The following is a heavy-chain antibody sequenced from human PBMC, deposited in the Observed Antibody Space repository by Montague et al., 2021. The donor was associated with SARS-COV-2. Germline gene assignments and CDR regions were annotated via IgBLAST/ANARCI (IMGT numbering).Heavy chain of an antibody. CDR1: GDSVSSNSAA. Sequence: CAISGDSVSSNSAAWNWIRQSPSGGLEWLGRTYYRSKWYIDYALSVKTRITITPDTSNNQFSLHLNSVTPGDTAVYYCAREGTLPGPRGIYFDDWGQGTLVTASS. D-gene: IGHD1-1*01. J-gene: IGHJ4*01. CDR2: TYYRSKWYI. V-gene: IGHV6-1*01. CDR3: AREGTLPGPRGIYFDD.